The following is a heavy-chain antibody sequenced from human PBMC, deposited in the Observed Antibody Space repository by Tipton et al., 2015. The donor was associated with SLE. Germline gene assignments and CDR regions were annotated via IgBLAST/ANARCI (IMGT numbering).Heavy chain of an antibody. CDR1: GGSFSGYY. V-gene: IGHV4-34*01. CDR2: INHSGST. Sequence: LRLSCAVYGGSFSGYYWSWIRQPPGKGLEWIGEINHSGSTNYNPSLKSRVTISVDTSKNQFSLKLSSVTAVDTAVYYCARGGGWELWYFDYWGQGTLVTVSS. D-gene: IGHD1-26*01. J-gene: IGHJ4*02. CDR3: ARGGGWELWYFDY.